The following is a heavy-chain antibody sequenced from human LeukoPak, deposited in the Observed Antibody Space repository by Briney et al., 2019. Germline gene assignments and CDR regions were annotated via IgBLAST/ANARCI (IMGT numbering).Heavy chain of an antibody. CDR3: ASSLELTTARQNDAFDI. J-gene: IGHJ3*02. D-gene: IGHD4-17*01. Sequence: PGGSLRLSCAASGFTVSSNYMSWVRQAPGKGLEWVSVIYSGGSTYYADSVKGRFTISRDNSKNTLYLQMNSLRAEDTAVYYCASSLELTTARQNDAFDIWGQGTMVTVSS. CDR1: GFTVSSNY. CDR2: IYSGGST. V-gene: IGHV3-53*01.